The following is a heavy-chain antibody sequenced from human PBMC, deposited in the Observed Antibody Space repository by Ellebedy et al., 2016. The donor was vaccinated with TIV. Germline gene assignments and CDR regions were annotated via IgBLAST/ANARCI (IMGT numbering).Heavy chain of an antibody. D-gene: IGHD3-10*01. CDR3: ARGIWFGEYDY. V-gene: IGHV3-11*05. J-gene: IGHJ4*02. Sequence: GESLKISXAASGFTFSDYYMSWIRQAPGKGLEWVSYISSSSSYTNYADSVKGRFTISRDNAKNSLYLQMNSLRAEDTAVYYCARGIWFGEYDYWGQGTLVTVSS. CDR1: GFTFSDYY. CDR2: ISSSSSYT.